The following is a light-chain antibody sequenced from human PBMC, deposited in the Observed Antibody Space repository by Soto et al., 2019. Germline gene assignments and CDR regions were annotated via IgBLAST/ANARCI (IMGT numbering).Light chain of an antibody. Sequence: ETVLTQSPATLSLSPGDRATLSCRASPSVNSYLAWYQQKAGQAPRLLIYDASNRATGIPARFSGSGSGTDFTLTISSLEPEDFAVYYCQQRSNWPWTFGQGTKVEIK. CDR1: PSVNSY. J-gene: IGKJ1*01. CDR2: DAS. V-gene: IGKV3-11*01. CDR3: QQRSNWPWT.